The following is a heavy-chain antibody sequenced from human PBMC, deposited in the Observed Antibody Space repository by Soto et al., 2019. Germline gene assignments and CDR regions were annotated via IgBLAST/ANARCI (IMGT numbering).Heavy chain of an antibody. D-gene: IGHD2-2*02. CDR3: ATSWGVYCSSSSCYSPSFDP. Sequence: GSLRLSCAASGVTFSSDEMNWVRQAPGKGLEWVSSISSSGSNIYYADSVKGRFTISRDNAKNSLYLQMNRLRAEDTAVYYCATSWGVYCSSSSCYSPSFDPWGQGTQVTVSS. V-gene: IGHV3-48*03. CDR1: GVTFSSDE. CDR2: ISSSGSNI. J-gene: IGHJ5*02.